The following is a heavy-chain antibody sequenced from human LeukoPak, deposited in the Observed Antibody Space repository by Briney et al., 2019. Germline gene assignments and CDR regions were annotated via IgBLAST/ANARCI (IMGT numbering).Heavy chain of an antibody. V-gene: IGHV3-23*01. CDR1: GFTFSNFV. CDR3: AKEFVPGNFHY. CDR2: IGLSGSST. D-gene: IGHD2-21*01. J-gene: IGHJ4*02. Sequence: PGGSLRLSCAASGFTFSNFVMSWVRQAPGKGLVWVSTIGLSGSSTYYAGSVKGRFTISRDNSKNTLYLQMNSLRAEDTAIYYCAKEFVPGNFHYWGQGTLVTVSS.